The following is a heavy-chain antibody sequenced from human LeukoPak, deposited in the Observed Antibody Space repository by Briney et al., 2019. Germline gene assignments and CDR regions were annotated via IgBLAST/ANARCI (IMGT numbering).Heavy chain of an antibody. V-gene: IGHV3-11*03. CDR3: ARGIAAAGTIAPDNYTVF. J-gene: IGHJ4*02. D-gene: IGHD6-13*01. Sequence: PGGSLSLSCADAGFTFSDNCMNWIRQAPGKGLEWVSYISSSSSYTNYADSVKGRFTISRDNAKNSLYLQMNSLRVEDTAVYYCARGIAAAGTIAPDNYTVFCGEGTLVTVSS. CDR1: GFTFSDNC. CDR2: ISSSSSYT.